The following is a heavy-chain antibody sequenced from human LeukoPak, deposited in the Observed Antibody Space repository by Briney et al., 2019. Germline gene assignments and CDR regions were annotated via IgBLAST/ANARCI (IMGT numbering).Heavy chain of an antibody. CDR3: AKDSSMEWLRIPLDY. CDR2: IYYSGST. J-gene: IGHJ4*02. CDR1: GGSLSSGGYY. D-gene: IGHD3-3*01. Sequence: SQTLSLTCTVSGGSLSSGGYYWSWIRQHPGKGLEWIGYIYYSGSTYYNPSLKSRVTISVDTSKNQFSLKLSSVTAEDTAVYYCAKDSSMEWLRIPLDYWGQGTLVTVSS. V-gene: IGHV4-31*03.